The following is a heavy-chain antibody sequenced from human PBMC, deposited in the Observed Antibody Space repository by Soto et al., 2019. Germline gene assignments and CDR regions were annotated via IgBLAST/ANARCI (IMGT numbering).Heavy chain of an antibody. V-gene: IGHV1-2*02. Sequence: ASLNVSFKSSGSTFTVYYMHWVRQAPGQGLEWMGWINPKSGGTMYPQKFQGRVTMTWDTSISTAYMALTRLRSDDTAVYYCARDLAKGGGSAGFDYWGQGTLVTVSS. CDR1: GSTFTVYY. CDR2: INPKSGGT. CDR3: ARDLAKGGGSAGFDY. D-gene: IGHD1-26*01. J-gene: IGHJ4*02.